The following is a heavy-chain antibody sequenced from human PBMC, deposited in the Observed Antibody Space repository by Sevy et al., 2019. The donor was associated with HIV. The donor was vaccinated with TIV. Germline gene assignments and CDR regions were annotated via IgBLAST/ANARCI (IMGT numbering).Heavy chain of an antibody. J-gene: IGHJ6*02. V-gene: IGHV1-2*06. CDR2: VYPNSGGT. Sequence: ASVKVSCKASGYTFTGDYLHWVRQAPGQGLEWMGRVYPNSGGTNYAQKFQGRVTMTRDTSISTAYMELNRLASDDTAVYYCARDGGGGTTNSGMDVWGQGTTVTVSS. CDR3: ARDGGGGTTNSGMDV. D-gene: IGHD1-7*01. CDR1: GYTFTGDY.